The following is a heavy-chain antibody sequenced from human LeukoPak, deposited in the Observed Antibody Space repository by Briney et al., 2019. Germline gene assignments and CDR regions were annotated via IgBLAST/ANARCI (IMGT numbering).Heavy chain of an antibody. V-gene: IGHV1-8*01. D-gene: IGHD2-15*01. CDR3: ARDQDIVVVVAALRQREMGGFDP. CDR2: MNPKSGNT. J-gene: IGHJ5*02. Sequence: ASVKVSCKASGYTFTSYDINWARQATGQGLEWMGWMNPKSGNTGYAQKFQGRVTMTRNTSISTAYMELSSLRSEDTAVYYCARDQDIVVVVAALRQREMGGFDPWGQGTLVTVSS. CDR1: GYTFTSYD.